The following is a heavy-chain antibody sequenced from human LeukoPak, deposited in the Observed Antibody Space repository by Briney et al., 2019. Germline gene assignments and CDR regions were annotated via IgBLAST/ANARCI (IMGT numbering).Heavy chain of an antibody. CDR2: IYYSGST. CDR3: ARPNDNGDYIGY. Sequence: SETLSLTCTVTGGSVGSNNYYWGWIRQPPGKGPEWIGSIYYSGSTYYNPSLKSRITISVDTSKNQFSLKLTSVTAADTGVYYCARPNDNGDYIGYWGQGTLVTVSS. J-gene: IGHJ4*02. D-gene: IGHD4-17*01. V-gene: IGHV4-39*01. CDR1: GGSVGSNNYY.